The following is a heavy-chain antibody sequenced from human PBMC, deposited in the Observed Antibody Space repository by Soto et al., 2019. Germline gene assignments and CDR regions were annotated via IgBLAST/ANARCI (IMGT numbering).Heavy chain of an antibody. CDR2: ISPYNGHT. J-gene: IGHJ6*02. V-gene: IGHV1-18*01. D-gene: IGHD2-2*01. CDR1: CYSFTIYG. Sequence: QVQLVQSAGEVKKPGASVKVSCKASCYSFTIYGISWVRRAPGQGLERLGWISPYNGHTQFVERFQGRVTMTTDTSTKTAYMELRNLRSDDTAHYYCARDLTIVPATHPRLENYGMDVWGQGTTVIVSS. CDR3: ARDLTIVPATHPRLENYGMDV.